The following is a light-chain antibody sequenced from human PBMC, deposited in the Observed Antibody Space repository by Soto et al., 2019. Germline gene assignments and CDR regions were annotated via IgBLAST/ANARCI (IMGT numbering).Light chain of an antibody. CDR2: DVN. CDR3: SSYTTRITHV. Sequence: QSVLTQPASVSGSHGQSISISCTGTSSDIGGYNYVSWYQPHPGKAPKLMIYDVNDRPSGVSNRFSGSKSGNTASLTISGLQAEDEADYYCSSYTTRITHVFGTGTKVTVL. V-gene: IGLV2-14*01. J-gene: IGLJ1*01. CDR1: SSDIGGYNY.